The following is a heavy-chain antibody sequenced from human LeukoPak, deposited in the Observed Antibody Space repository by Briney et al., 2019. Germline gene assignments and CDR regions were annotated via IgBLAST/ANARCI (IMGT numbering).Heavy chain of an antibody. V-gene: IGHV3-23*01. D-gene: IGHD6-19*01. CDR1: GFTFSDYY. CDR3: AKDPVGSGWYEIGNWFDP. CDR2: ISGSGGST. Sequence: GGSLRLSCAASGFTFSDYYMSWIRQAPGKGLEWVSAISGSGGSTYYADSVKGRFTISRDNSKNTLYLQMNSLRAEDTAVYYCAKDPVGSGWYEIGNWFDPWGQGTLVTVSS. J-gene: IGHJ5*02.